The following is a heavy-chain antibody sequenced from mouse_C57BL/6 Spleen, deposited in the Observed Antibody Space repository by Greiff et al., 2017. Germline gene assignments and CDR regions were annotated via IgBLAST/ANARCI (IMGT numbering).Heavy chain of an antibody. CDR1: GYTFTDYY. J-gene: IGHJ1*03. CDR2: INPNNGGT. CDR3: ARNGALGYFDV. V-gene: IGHV1-26*01. D-gene: IGHD4-1*01. Sequence: EVQLQQSGPELVKPGASVKISCKASGYTFTDYYMNWVKQSHGKSLEWIGDINPNNGGTSYNQKFKGKATLTVDKSSSTAYMELRSLTSEDSAVYYCARNGALGYFDVWGTGTTVTVSS.